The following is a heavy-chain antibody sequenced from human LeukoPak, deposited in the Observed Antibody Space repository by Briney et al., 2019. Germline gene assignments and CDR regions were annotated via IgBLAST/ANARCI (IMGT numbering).Heavy chain of an antibody. CDR2: IIPIFGTA. J-gene: IGHJ4*02. CDR3: ACVNHPGGRDY. CDR1: GYTFTGYY. Sequence: GASVKVSCKASGYTFTGYYMHWVRQAPGQGLEWMGGIIPIFGTANYAQKFQGRVTITADKSTSTAYMELSSLRSEDTAVYYCACVNHPGGRDYWGQGTLVTVSS. V-gene: IGHV1-69*06. D-gene: IGHD1-14*01.